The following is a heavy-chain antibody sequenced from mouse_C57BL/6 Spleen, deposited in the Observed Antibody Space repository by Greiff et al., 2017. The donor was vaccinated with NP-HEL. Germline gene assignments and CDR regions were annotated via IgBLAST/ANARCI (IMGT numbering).Heavy chain of an antibody. D-gene: IGHD4-1*01. V-gene: IGHV3-6*01. CDR1: GYSITSGYY. CDR3: ARGKLGLYFDY. Sequence: EVQLQESGPGLVKPSQSLSLTCSVTGYSITSGYYWNWIRQFPGNKLEWMGYISYDGSNNYNPSLKNRISITRDTSKNQFFLKLNSVTTEDTATYYCARGKLGLYFDYWGQGTTLTVSS. CDR2: ISYDGSN. J-gene: IGHJ2*01.